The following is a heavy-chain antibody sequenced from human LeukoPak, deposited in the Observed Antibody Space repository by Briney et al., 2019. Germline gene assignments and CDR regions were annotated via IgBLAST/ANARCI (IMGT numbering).Heavy chain of an antibody. V-gene: IGHV4-59*01. J-gene: IGHJ4*02. CDR1: GGSISSYY. CDR2: IYYSGST. CDR3: ATTVVDYYDSSGYYLDY. D-gene: IGHD3-22*01. Sequence: SETLSLTCTVSGGSISSYYWSWLRQPPGKGLEWIGYIYYSGSTNCNPSLKSRVTISVDTSKNQFSLKLSSVTAADTAVYYCATTVVDYYDSSGYYLDYWGQGTLVTVSS.